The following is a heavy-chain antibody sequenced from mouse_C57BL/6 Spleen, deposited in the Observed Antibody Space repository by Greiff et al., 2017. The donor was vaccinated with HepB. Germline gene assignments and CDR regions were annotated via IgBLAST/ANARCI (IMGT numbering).Heavy chain of an antibody. J-gene: IGHJ2*01. Sequence: EVQLQESGGGLVKPGGSLKLSCAASGFTFSDYGMHWVRQAPEKGLEWVAYISSGSSTIYYADTVKGRFTISRDNAKNTLFLQMTSLRSEDTAMYYCARRTTVVEDFDYWGQGTTLTVSS. CDR1: GFTFSDYG. V-gene: IGHV5-17*01. CDR3: ARRTTVVEDFDY. D-gene: IGHD1-1*01. CDR2: ISSGSSTI.